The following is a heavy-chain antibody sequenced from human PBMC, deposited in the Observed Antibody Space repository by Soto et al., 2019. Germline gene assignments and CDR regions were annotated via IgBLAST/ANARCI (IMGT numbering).Heavy chain of an antibody. J-gene: IGHJ4*02. Sequence: ASVQVSCKASGYTFTSYGISWVRQAPGQGLEWMGWISAYNGNTNYAQKLQGRVTMTTDTSTSTAYMELRSLRSDDTAVYYCARGDEEWDLREPFAYWGQGTLVPVSS. CDR2: ISAYNGNT. CDR3: ARGDEEWDLREPFAY. D-gene: IGHD1-26*01. CDR1: GYTFTSYG. V-gene: IGHV1-18*01.